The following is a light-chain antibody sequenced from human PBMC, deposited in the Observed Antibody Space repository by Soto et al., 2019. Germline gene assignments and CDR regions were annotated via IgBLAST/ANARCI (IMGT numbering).Light chain of an antibody. Sequence: QSALTQPPSASGTPGQGVTISCSGSSSNIGSNIVNWYQQLPGTAPKVLIYSTNQRPSGVPDLFSGSKSGTSASLAISGLQSEDEADYYCAAWDDSLNGPVFGGGTKLTVL. CDR3: AAWDDSLNGPV. CDR2: STN. V-gene: IGLV1-44*01. CDR1: SSNIGSNI. J-gene: IGLJ3*02.